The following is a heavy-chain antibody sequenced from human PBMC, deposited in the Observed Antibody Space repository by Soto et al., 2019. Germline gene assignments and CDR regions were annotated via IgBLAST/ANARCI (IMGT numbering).Heavy chain of an antibody. CDR1: GDSISSSRYS. V-gene: IGHV4-39*02. CDR3: AREVVGATTKTGMRIDY. J-gene: IGHJ4*02. Sequence: SETLSLTCTVSGDSISSSRYSWGWIRQPPGKGLEWIGSIYYSGSTYYNPSLKSRVTISVDTSKNQFSLKLSSVTAADTAVYYCAREVVGATTKTGMRIDYWGQGTLVTVSS. D-gene: IGHD1-26*01. CDR2: IYYSGST.